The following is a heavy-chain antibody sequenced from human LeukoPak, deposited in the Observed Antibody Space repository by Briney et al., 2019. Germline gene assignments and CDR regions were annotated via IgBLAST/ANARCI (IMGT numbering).Heavy chain of an antibody. CDR3: AKVMITFGGALLGLYYYYGMDV. D-gene: IGHD3-16*01. CDR2: ISYDGSNK. CDR1: GFTFSSYG. Sequence: PGGSLRLSCAASGFTFSSYGMHWVRQAPGKGLEWVAVISYDGSNKYYADSVKGRFTISRDNSKNTLYLQMNSLRAEDTAVYYCAKVMITFGGALLGLYYYYGMDVWGQGTTVTVSS. V-gene: IGHV3-30*18. J-gene: IGHJ6*02.